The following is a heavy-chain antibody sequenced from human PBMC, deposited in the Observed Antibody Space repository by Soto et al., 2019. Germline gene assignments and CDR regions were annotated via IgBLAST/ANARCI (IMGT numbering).Heavy chain of an antibody. J-gene: IGHJ6*02. V-gene: IGHV3-30-3*01. Sequence: PGGSLRLSCAASGFTFSSYAMHWVRQAPGKGLEWVAVISYDGSNKYYADSVKGRFTISRDNSKNTLYLQMNSLRAEDTAVYYCARERVVVGADSGYYYYGMDVWGQGTTVTVSS. CDR1: GFTFSSYA. CDR2: ISYDGSNK. D-gene: IGHD1-26*01. CDR3: ARERVVVGADSGYYYYGMDV.